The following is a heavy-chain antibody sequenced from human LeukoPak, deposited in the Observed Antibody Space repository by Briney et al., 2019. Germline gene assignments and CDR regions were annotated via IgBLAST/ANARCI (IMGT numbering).Heavy chain of an antibody. V-gene: IGHV4-30-4*01. Sequence: SQTLSLTCTVSDNSISSGDYYWTWIRQPPGKGLEWIGRIYDSENTYRNPSLRSRLVISLDTSKNQFSMRLSSMTAADTAVYFCARGRTGDYDSWGQGTLVIVSS. CDR2: IYDSENT. CDR3: ARGRTGDYDS. J-gene: IGHJ5*01. D-gene: IGHD4-17*01. CDR1: DNSISSGDYY.